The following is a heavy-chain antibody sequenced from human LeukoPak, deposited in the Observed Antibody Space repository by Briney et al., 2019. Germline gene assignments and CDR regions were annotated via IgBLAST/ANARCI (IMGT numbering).Heavy chain of an antibody. J-gene: IGHJ4*02. CDR3: SSWDCSSGSCYTNMNFDH. D-gene: IGHD2-15*01. CDR2: INPDKGAT. Sequence: ASVKVSCKSSVYTFDGYYIHWVRRAPRQGLEWLGWINPDKGATKTAQNIRDMVIMTTDKSLDTAYLEVTNLTSDDTAVYTRSSWDCSSGSCYTNMNFDHWGQGSLVTVSS. CDR1: VYTFDGYY. V-gene: IGHV1-2*02.